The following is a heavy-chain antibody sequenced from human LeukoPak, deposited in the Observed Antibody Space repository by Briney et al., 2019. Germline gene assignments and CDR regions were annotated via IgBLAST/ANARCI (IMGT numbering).Heavy chain of an antibody. D-gene: IGHD3-22*01. CDR1: GDTFGSYA. CDR2: TIPILGIA. J-gene: IGHJ4*02. CDR3: ASQFLLPFDY. V-gene: IGHV1-69*04. Sequence: SVEVSCKAPGDTFGSYAISWMRQAHGQGLEWMGRTIPILGIAKYAQKFQGRLTITADTSTSTAYMELTNLRSDDTAVYYCASQFLLPFDYWGRGTLVTVSS.